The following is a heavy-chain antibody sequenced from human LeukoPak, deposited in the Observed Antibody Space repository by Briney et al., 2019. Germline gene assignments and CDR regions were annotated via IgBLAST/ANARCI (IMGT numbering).Heavy chain of an antibody. D-gene: IGHD6-19*01. J-gene: IGHJ4*02. CDR1: GFSFTMYG. Sequence: GGSLRLSCAASGFSFTMYGIHWVRQAPGKGLEWVAVISTDGNNEYYANSVKGRFTISRDNSKDTVYLQMTSLRTEDTAVYYCAKDQIGWAPGYVSGPLDQWGQGTLVTVSS. CDR3: AKDQIGWAPGYVSGPLDQ. CDR2: ISTDGNNE. V-gene: IGHV3-30*18.